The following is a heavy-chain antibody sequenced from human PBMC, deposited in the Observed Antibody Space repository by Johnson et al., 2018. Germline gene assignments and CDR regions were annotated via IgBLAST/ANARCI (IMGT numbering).Heavy chain of an antibody. J-gene: IGHJ1*01. CDR2: ISYDGSNK. CDR1: GFTFNTHD. D-gene: IGHD3-16*01. CDR3: AQGGALGEH. Sequence: QVQLVESGGGVVQPGKSLRLSCAASGFTFNTHDMHWVRQARGKGLEWLAVISYDGSNKFYGDSVKGRFTISRDNSKNTLQFQMNSLRPEDTAVYYCAQGGALGEHWRQGTLVTVSS. V-gene: IGHV3-30*03.